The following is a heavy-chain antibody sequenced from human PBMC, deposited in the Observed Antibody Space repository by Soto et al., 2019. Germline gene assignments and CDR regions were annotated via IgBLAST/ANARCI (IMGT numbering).Heavy chain of an antibody. J-gene: IGHJ5*02. CDR1: GYTFTSYD. CDR3: ATKSGRSGWYWFDP. Sequence: GASVKVSCKASGYTFTSYDINWVRQATGQGLEWMGWMNPNSGNTGYAQKFQGRVTITADKSTSTAYMELSSLRSEDTAVYYCATKSGRSGWYWFDPWGQGTLVTVSS. V-gene: IGHV1-8*01. CDR2: MNPNSGNT. D-gene: IGHD6-19*01.